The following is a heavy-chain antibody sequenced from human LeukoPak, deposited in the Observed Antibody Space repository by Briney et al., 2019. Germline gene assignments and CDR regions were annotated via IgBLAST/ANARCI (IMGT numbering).Heavy chain of an antibody. J-gene: IGHJ4*02. CDR3: AKGHSGYVPEGY. CDR1: GFTFSSYG. CDR2: ISRNGDST. V-gene: IGHV3-64D*06. Sequence: GGSLRLSWSASGFTFSSYGMHWVRQAPGKGLEYVSAISRNGDSTYYADSVKGRFTISRDNSKNTLYLQVSSLRIEDTAVYYCAKGHSGYVPEGYWGLGSLVTVSS. D-gene: IGHD5-12*01.